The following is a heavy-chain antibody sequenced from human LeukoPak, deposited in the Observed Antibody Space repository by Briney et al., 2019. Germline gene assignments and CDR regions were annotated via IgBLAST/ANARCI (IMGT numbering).Heavy chain of an antibody. Sequence: GRSLRLSCAASGFTFDDYAMHWVRQAPGKGLEWVSGISWNSGSIVYADSVKGRFTISRDNSKNTLYLQMNSLRAEDTAVYYCAKSIVVVPAAVTKLLPYYYYGMDVWGQGATVTVSS. CDR1: GFTFDDYA. CDR3: AKSIVVVPAAVTKLLPYYYYGMDV. V-gene: IGHV3-9*01. CDR2: ISWNSGSI. J-gene: IGHJ6*02. D-gene: IGHD2-2*01.